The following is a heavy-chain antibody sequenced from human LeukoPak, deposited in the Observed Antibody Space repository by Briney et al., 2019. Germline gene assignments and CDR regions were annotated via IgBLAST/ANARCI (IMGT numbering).Heavy chain of an antibody. CDR1: GFSFSGHW. J-gene: IGHJ6*02. CDR3: ARGGGLDV. CDR2: ISPTGSTT. V-gene: IGHV3-74*01. Sequence: QSGGSLRLSCTASGFSFSGHWMHWARQLPGKGLVWVSRISPTGSTTSYADSVKGRFTVSRDNAKNTLYLQMSNLRAEDTAVYFCARGGGLDVWGQGATVTVSS. D-gene: IGHD3-16*01.